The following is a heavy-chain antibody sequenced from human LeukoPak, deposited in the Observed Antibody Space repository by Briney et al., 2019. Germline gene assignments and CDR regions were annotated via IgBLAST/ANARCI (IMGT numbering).Heavy chain of an antibody. V-gene: IGHV1-46*01. J-gene: IGHJ3*02. CDR2: INPSGGST. Sequence: GASVKVSCKASGYTFTSYYMHWVRQAPGQGLEWMGIINPSGGSTSYAQKFQGRVTMTRDTSTSTVYMELSSLRSEDTAVCYCARTRPWVVVTAPYAFDIWGQGTMVTVSS. CDR1: GYTFTSYY. CDR3: ARTRPWVVVTAPYAFDI. D-gene: IGHD2-21*02.